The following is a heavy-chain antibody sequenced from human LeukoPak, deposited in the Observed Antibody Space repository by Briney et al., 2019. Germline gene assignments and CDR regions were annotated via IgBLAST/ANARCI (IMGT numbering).Heavy chain of an antibody. J-gene: IGHJ4*02. Sequence: SQTLSLTCAISGDSVSSNSAAWNWIRQSPSRGLEWLGRTYYRSKWYNDYAVSVKSRITINPDTSKNQFSLKLSSVTAADTAVYYCARAGTYYYGSGSYGDWGQGTLVTVSS. CDR3: ARAGTYYYGSGSYGD. CDR1: GDSVSSNSAA. V-gene: IGHV6-1*01. CDR2: TYYRSKWYN. D-gene: IGHD3-10*01.